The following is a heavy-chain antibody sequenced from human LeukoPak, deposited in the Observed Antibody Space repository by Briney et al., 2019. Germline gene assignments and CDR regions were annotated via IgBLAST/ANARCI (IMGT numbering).Heavy chain of an antibody. CDR1: GYTFSGYY. CDR2: INPDSGVT. J-gene: IGHJ5*02. CDR3: AREGETGNWFGP. D-gene: IGHD3-16*01. Sequence: ASVKVSCKASGYTFSGYYIHWVRQAPGQGLEWMGWINPDSGVTNSAQRFQGRVTMTRDTSITTAYMELRRLRSDDTAVYYCAREGETGNWFGPWGQGTLVTVSS. V-gene: IGHV1-2*02.